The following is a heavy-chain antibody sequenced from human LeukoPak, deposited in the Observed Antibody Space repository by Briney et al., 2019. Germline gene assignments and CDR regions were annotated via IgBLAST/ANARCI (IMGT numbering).Heavy chain of an antibody. CDR1: GFSFSSYA. J-gene: IGHJ2*01. D-gene: IGHD3-22*01. CDR2: ISYDGSNK. CDR3: AKNRDRGVPTYYYDSSGSSHFDL. Sequence: GGSLRLSCAASGFSFSSYAMHWVRQAPGKGLEWVAVISYDGSNKYYADSVKGRFTISRDNSKNTLYLQMNSLRAEDTAVYYRAKNRDRGVPTYYYDSSGSSHFDLWGRGTLVTVSS. V-gene: IGHV3-30-3*02.